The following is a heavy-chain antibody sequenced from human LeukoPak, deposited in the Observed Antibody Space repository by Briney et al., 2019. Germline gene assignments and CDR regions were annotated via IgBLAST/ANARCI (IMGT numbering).Heavy chain of an antibody. Sequence: GGSLRLSCAASGFTFTDYYMSWIRQAPGKGLEWISYIRSDGTPMFYSDSVKGRFTISRDNARTSLYLQMNSLRVEDTAVYYCARSGPTDSWGRGTLVTVSS. CDR2: IRSDGTPM. V-gene: IGHV3-11*01. D-gene: IGHD6-25*01. J-gene: IGHJ2*01. CDR1: GFTFTDYY. CDR3: ARSGPTDS.